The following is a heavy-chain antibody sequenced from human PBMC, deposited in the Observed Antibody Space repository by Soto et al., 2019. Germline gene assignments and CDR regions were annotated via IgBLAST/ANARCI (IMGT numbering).Heavy chain of an antibody. CDR1: GFTFSSYG. CDR2: ISYDGSNK. CDR3: AKDRGMITFGGVIVISYGMDV. D-gene: IGHD3-16*02. V-gene: IGHV3-30*18. J-gene: IGHJ6*02. Sequence: QVQLVESGGGVVQPGRSLRLSCAASGFTFSSYGMHWVRQAPGKGLEWVAVISYDGSNKYYADSVKGRFTISRDNSKNTLYLQMNSLGAEDTAVYYCAKDRGMITFGGVIVISYGMDVWGQGTTVTVSS.